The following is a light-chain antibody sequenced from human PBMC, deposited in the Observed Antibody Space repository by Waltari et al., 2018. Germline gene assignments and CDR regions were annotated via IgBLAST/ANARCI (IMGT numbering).Light chain of an antibody. CDR2: GAS. CDR3: QQYNNWPL. J-gene: IGKJ3*01. CDR1: QSVSSN. Sequence: DIVMTQSPATLSVSPGARATLSCRASQSVSSNLAWYQQNPGQAPRLLIYGASTRATGIPARFSGSGSGTEFTLTISSLQSEDFAVYYCQQYNNWPLFGPGTKVDIK. V-gene: IGKV3-15*01.